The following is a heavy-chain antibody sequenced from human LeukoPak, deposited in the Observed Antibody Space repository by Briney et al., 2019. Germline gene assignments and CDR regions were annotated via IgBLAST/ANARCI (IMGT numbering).Heavy chain of an antibody. J-gene: IGHJ4*02. CDR3: AKDRDSSGWFSSYYFDY. V-gene: IGHV3-30*18. CDR2: ISYDGSNK. CDR1: GFTFSSYG. Sequence: GGSLRLSCAASGFTFSSYGMHWVRQAPGKGLEWVAVISYDGSNKYYADSVKGRFTISRDNSKNTLYLQMNSLRAEDTAVYYCAKDRDSSGWFSSYYFDYWGQGTLVTVSS. D-gene: IGHD6-19*01.